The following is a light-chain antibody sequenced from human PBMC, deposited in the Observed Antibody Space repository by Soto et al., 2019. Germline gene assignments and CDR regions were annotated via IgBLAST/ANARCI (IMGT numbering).Light chain of an antibody. V-gene: IGKV3-20*01. J-gene: IGKJ1*01. CDR2: GAS. Sequence: EIVLTQSPGTLSLSPGERATLSCRASQSVSSSYLAWYQQKPGQAPRLLTYGASSRATGIPDRFSGSGSGTDFTLTISRLEPEDFAVYYCQQYDSSRTFGQGTKVDI. CDR1: QSVSSSY. CDR3: QQYDSSRT.